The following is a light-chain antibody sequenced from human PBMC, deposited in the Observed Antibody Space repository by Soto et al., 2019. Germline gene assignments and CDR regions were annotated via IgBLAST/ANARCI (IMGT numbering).Light chain of an antibody. Sequence: IQMTQSPSSLSASVGDRVTITCRASQGIRNDLGWYQQKPGKAPNLLIYATSSLQGGVPSRFSGNGSGTEFTLTISSLQPDDFATYYCQHYNSYSEAFGEGTKVDIK. V-gene: IGKV1-17*01. CDR3: QHYNSYSEA. CDR1: QGIRND. J-gene: IGKJ1*01. CDR2: ATS.